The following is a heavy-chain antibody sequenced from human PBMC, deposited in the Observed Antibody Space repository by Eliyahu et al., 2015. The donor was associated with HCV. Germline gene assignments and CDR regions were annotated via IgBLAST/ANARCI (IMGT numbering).Heavy chain of an antibody. J-gene: IGHJ4*02. CDR3: ARVGYCIDGDNCFNFDY. Sequence: QVTLKESGPVLVKPTETLTLTCTFSGFSLMXDXVGVSWVRQPPGKALEWLAHIFSNDEKSYSTSLKSRLTISKDTSKSQVVLTMTNMDPVDTATYYCARVGYCIDGDNCFNFDYWGQGSLVTVSS. V-gene: IGHV2-26*01. D-gene: IGHD2-8*01. CDR2: IFSNDEK. CDR1: GFSLMXDXVG.